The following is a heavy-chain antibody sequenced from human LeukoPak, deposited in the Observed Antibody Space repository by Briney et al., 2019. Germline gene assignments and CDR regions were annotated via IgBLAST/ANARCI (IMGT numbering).Heavy chain of an antibody. CDR1: GASINNGCFY. D-gene: IGHD3-22*01. Sequence: SETLSLTCSVSGASINNGCFYWGWIRQPPGKGLEWIGSIYLCGDTYYNPSLKSRVTISLDASKNQFSLKLSSVTVADTAVYYCARVSYDSSGPYWYFDLWGRGTLVTVSS. V-gene: IGHV4-39*07. J-gene: IGHJ2*01. CDR2: IYLCGDT. CDR3: ARVSYDSSGPYWYFDL.